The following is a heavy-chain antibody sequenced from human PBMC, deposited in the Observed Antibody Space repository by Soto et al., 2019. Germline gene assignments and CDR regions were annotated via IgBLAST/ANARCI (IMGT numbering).Heavy chain of an antibody. CDR1: GGTFSSYA. CDR2: IIPIFGTA. D-gene: IGHD5-12*01. V-gene: IGHV1-69*06. Sequence: QVQLVQSGAEVQKPGSSVKVSCKASGGTFSSYAISWVRQAPGQGLEWVGAIIPIFGTASYAQKFQGRVTITADKSTSTAYMELSSLRSEDTAVYYCATPSGYPYYYYGMDVWGQGTTVTVSS. J-gene: IGHJ6*02. CDR3: ATPSGYPYYYYGMDV.